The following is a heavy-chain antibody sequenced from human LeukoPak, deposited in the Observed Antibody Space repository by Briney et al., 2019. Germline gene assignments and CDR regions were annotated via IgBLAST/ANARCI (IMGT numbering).Heavy chain of an antibody. J-gene: IGHJ3*02. Sequence: SETLSLTCTVSGGSISSSYYWGWIRQPPGKGLEWIGSIYYSGRTYYNPSLKSRVTISVDTSKNQFSLMLTSLTAADTAVYYCAKDLSYDFWSGYYTVGSGNDAFDIWGQGTMVTVSS. CDR3: AKDLSYDFWSGYYTVGSGNDAFDI. CDR2: IYYSGRT. D-gene: IGHD3-3*01. V-gene: IGHV4-39*02. CDR1: GGSISSSYY.